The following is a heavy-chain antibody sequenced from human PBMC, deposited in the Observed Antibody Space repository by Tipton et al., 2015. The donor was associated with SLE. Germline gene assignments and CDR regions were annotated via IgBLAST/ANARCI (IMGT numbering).Heavy chain of an antibody. CDR2: TKADVGT. CDR1: GGTFGDYF. CDR3: ARGHLQVYDFRNYQFGRYFDI. J-gene: IGHJ4*02. Sequence: TLSLTCAVRGGTFGDYFWSWIRQSPGKGLEWLGETKADVGTKYNPSLMSRATISRDTSKRQVSLKVRYMTAADTGIYYCARGHLQVYDFRNYQFGRYFDIWGQGIPVVVSS. V-gene: IGHV4-34*01. D-gene: IGHD3-3*01.